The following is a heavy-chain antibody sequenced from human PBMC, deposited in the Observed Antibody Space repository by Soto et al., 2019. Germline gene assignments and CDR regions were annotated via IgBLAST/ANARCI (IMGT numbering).Heavy chain of an antibody. V-gene: IGHV4-31*03. D-gene: IGHD6-6*01. CDR1: GCSISSGGYY. J-gene: IGHJ6*02. CDR3: ARGSSIAGLYYGMDV. CDR2: NYYSGIT. Sequence: SETLSLTCTFSGCSISSGGYYWTWIRQHPGKGLEWIGYNYYSGITYCNPSLKSRVTVSLDTSKNQFSLKLSSVTAADTAVYYCARGSSIAGLYYGMDVWGQGTTVTVSS.